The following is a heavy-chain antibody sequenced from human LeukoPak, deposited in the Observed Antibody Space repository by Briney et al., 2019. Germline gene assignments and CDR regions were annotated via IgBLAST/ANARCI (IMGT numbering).Heavy chain of an antibody. CDR1: GFTFSSYS. CDR3: ARDMTSSWSYFDY. Sequence: GGSLRLSCAASGFTFSSYSMNWVRQAPGKGLPWVSSISSSRSHIYYADSVKGRFPISRDNAKNSLYLQMNSLRAEDTAVYYCARDMTSSWSYFDYWGQGTLVTVSS. J-gene: IGHJ4*02. CDR2: ISSSRSHI. D-gene: IGHD6-13*01. V-gene: IGHV3-21*01.